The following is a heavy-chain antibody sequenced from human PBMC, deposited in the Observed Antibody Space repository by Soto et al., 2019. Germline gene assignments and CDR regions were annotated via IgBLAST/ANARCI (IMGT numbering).Heavy chain of an antibody. V-gene: IGHV3-15*07. CDR1: GFDFTAAW. CDR3: AKQRGASGSSYYGLEV. D-gene: IGHD1-1*01. CDR2: IKSRGSGETT. Sequence: QLVESGGGLVTPGKSVTLSCVGSGFDFTAAWMHWVRQAPGTGLEWVGRIKSRGSGETTDYSAPVRGRFTISRDDSKDTVYLQMISMKTEDTAVYVCAKQRGASGSSYYGLEVWGQGSTVTVTS. J-gene: IGHJ6*01.